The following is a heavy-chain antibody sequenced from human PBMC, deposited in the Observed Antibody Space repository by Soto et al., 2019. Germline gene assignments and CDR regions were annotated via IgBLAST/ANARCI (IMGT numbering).Heavy chain of an antibody. V-gene: IGHV3-21*01. CDR3: ATHAGSGYYYIDY. J-gene: IGHJ4*02. Sequence: EVQLVESGGGLVKPGGSLRLSCAASGFTFSSYSMNWVRQAPGKGLGWVSSISSSSSYIYYADSVKGRFTISRDNAKNSLYLQMNSLRAEDTAVYYCATHAGSGYYYIDYWGQGTLVTVSS. CDR2: ISSSSSYI. D-gene: IGHD3-3*01. CDR1: GFTFSSYS.